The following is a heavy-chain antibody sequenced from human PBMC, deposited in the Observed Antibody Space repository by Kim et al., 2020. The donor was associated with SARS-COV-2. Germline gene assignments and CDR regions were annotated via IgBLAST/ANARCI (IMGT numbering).Heavy chain of an antibody. J-gene: IGHJ4*02. CDR3: VRGHGDSGWYGY. Sequence: GGSLRLSCAASGFTFSSYGMHWVRQAPGKGLEWVAVIWYDGSNKYYADSVKGRFTISRDNSKNTLYLQMNSLRAEDTAVYYCVRGHGDSGWYGYWGQGTLVTVSS. CDR2: IWYDGSNK. CDR1: GFTFSSYG. V-gene: IGHV3-33*01. D-gene: IGHD6-19*01.